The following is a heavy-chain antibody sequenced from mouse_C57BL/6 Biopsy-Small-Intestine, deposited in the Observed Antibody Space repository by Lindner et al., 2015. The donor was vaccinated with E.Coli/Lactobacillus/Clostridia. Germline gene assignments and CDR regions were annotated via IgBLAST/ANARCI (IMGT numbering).Heavy chain of an antibody. D-gene: IGHD2-1*01. CDR1: GYTFTDFY. V-gene: IGHV1-19*01. CDR2: ITPYNGVT. CDR3: ARHYYGNSFYFDY. J-gene: IGHJ2*01. Sequence: VQLQESGPVLVKPGASVKMSCKASGYTFTDFYLNWVKQTHGKSLEWVGVITPYNGVTSDNQKFKGKATLTVDQSSSTAYMELNSLTSDDSAVHYCARHYYGNSFYFDYWGQGTTLTVSS.